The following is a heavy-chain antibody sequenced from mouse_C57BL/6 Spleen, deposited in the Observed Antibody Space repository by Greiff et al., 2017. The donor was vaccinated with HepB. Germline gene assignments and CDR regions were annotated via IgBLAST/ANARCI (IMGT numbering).Heavy chain of an antibody. CDR3: ARNHYGYQAWFAY. D-gene: IGHD2-2*01. CDR1: GYTFTDYY. Sequence: VQLQQSGPELVKPGASVKISCKASGYTFTDYYMNWVKQSHGKSLEWIGDINPNNGGTSYNQKFKGKATLTVDKSSSTAYMELRSLTSEDSAVYYCARNHYGYQAWFAYWGQGTLVTVSA. V-gene: IGHV1-26*01. J-gene: IGHJ3*01. CDR2: INPNNGGT.